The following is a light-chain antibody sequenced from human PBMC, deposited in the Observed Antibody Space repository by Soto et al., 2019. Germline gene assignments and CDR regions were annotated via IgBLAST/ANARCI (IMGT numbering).Light chain of an antibody. CDR3: SSCTSTTTVV. Sequence: QSALTQPASVSGSPVQSITISCTGASSDIGGYNFVSWYQQHPGKAPKLMIYEVTNRPSGVSNRFSGSKSGYTASLTISGLQAEDEADYYCSSCTSTTTVVFGGGTKLTVL. J-gene: IGLJ2*01. CDR2: EVT. V-gene: IGLV2-14*01. CDR1: SSDIGGYNF.